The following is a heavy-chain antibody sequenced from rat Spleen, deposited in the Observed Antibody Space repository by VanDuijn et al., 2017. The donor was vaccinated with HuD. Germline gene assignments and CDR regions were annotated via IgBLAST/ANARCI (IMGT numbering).Heavy chain of an antibody. CDR1: GFSLTSYH. Sequence: QVQLKESGPGLVQPSQTLSLTCTVSGFSLTSYHVTWVRQPPGKGLEWMGVIWTDGNGNTNYKSTFKSRLSISRDTSKSQVFLKMNNLQTEDTAMYFCASQYYYDGSYRDYWGQGVMVTVSS. CDR2: IWTDGNGNT. D-gene: IGHD1-12*03. J-gene: IGHJ2*01. CDR3: ASQYYYDGSYRDY. V-gene: IGHV2S61*01.